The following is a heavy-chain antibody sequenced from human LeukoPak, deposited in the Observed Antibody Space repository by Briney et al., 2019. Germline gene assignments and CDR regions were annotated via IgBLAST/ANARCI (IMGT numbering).Heavy chain of an antibody. CDR2: ISYSGAT. CDR1: VGTVTSSTYF. Sequence: PSETLSLTCTLSVGTVTSSTYFWGWIRQPPGKGLEWIGSISYSGATYYNPSLKSRVSMSVHTSKSQFSLKLSSVTAADTAVYYCARDGFYYHYYMDVWGEGTTVTVSS. CDR3: ARDGFYYHYYMDV. J-gene: IGHJ6*03. V-gene: IGHV4-39*07. D-gene: IGHD1-14*01.